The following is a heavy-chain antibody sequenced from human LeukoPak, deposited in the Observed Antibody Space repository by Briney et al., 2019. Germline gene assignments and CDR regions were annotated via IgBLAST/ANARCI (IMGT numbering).Heavy chain of an antibody. Sequence: PGGSLRLSCAASRFTFSRYGMHWVRQAPGKGLEWVAFIRYDGSNKHYADSVKGRFTISRDNSKNTLYLQMNSLRAEDTAVYYCARGGIYDILTWRYYFDYWGQGTLVTVSS. J-gene: IGHJ4*02. CDR3: ARGGIYDILTWRYYFDY. V-gene: IGHV3-30*02. D-gene: IGHD3-9*01. CDR2: IRYDGSNK. CDR1: RFTFSRYG.